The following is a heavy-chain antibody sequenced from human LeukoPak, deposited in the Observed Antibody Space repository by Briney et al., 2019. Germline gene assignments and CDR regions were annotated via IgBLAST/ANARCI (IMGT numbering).Heavy chain of an antibody. CDR1: GFTFSSYA. CDR2: ISGRGGTT. Sequence: GGSLRLSCAASGFTFSSYAMSWVRQAPGKGLEWVSTISGRGGTTSYADSVKGRFTISRDNSMNTLYLQMNSLRAEDTAVYYCAKLTYSSSSGYYFDYWGQGTLVTVSS. CDR3: AKLTYSSSSGYYFDY. V-gene: IGHV3-23*01. D-gene: IGHD6-6*01. J-gene: IGHJ4*02.